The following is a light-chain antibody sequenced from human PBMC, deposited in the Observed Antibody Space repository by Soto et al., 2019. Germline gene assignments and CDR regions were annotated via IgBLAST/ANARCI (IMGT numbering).Light chain of an antibody. J-gene: IGLJ1*01. CDR2: EVS. CDR1: SSDVGGYNY. Sequence: QSALTQPPSASGSPGQSVTIPCTGTSSDVGGYNYVSWYQQHPGKAPKLMIYEVSKRPSGVPDRFSGSKSGNTASLTVSGLQAEDEADYYCSSYAGSSYVFGTGTKVTVL. V-gene: IGLV2-8*01. CDR3: SSYAGSSYV.